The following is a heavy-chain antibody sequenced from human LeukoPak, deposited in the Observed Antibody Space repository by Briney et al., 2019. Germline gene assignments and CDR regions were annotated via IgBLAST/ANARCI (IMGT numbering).Heavy chain of an antibody. CDR2: ISGSGGST. CDR3: AKGVGFYDSSAYAY. CDR1: GFTFSDYA. J-gene: IGHJ4*02. Sequence: GGSLGLSCAASGFTFSDYAMSWVRQAPGKGLDWVSSISGSGGSTYYADSVKGRFTISRDNSKNTLYLQMDSLRVEDTAVYYCAKGVGFYDSSAYAYWGQGTLVTVSS. D-gene: IGHD3-22*01. V-gene: IGHV3-23*01.